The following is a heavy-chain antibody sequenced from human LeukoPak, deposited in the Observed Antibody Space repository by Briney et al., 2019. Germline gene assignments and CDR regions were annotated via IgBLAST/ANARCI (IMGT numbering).Heavy chain of an antibody. D-gene: IGHD2-15*01. V-gene: IGHV3-23*01. CDR2: ISGSGGST. CDR1: GFTFTTYA. CDR3: AKTPGYFDY. Sequence: GGSLRLSCAASGFTFTTYAMTWVRQAPGKGLEWVSAISGSGGSTYYADSVKGRFTISRDNSKNTLYLQMNSLRAEDTAVYYCAKTPGYFDYWGQGTLVTVSS. J-gene: IGHJ4*02.